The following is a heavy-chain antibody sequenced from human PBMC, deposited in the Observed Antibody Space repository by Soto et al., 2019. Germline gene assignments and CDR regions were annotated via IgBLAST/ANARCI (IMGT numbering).Heavy chain of an antibody. CDR3: ARSTTGNTFAI. J-gene: IGHJ3*02. V-gene: IGHV3-21*01. D-gene: IGHD1-1*01. CDR2: ISAGGRSI. CDR1: GFTFTTYT. Sequence: GSLRLSCAASGFTFTTYTMNWVRQAPGKGLEWVSSISAGGRSIYYADSLKGRSTVSRDNAKNSLYLQMNSLRADDTAVYYCARSTTGNTFAIWGQGTMVTVSS.